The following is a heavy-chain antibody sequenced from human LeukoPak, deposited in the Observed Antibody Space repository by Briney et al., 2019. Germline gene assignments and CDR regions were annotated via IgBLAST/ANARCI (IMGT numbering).Heavy chain of an antibody. Sequence: SVKVSCKASGGTFSSYAISWVRQAPGQGLGWMGGIIPIFGTANYAQKFQGRVTITADESTSTAYMELSSLRSEDTAVYYCARGDYGDYDWFDPWGQGTLVTVSS. J-gene: IGHJ5*02. CDR2: IIPIFGTA. CDR3: ARGDYGDYDWFDP. D-gene: IGHD4-17*01. CDR1: GGTFSSYA. V-gene: IGHV1-69*13.